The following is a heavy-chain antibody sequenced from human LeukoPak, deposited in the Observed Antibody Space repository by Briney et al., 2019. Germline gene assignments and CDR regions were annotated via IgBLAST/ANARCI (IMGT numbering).Heavy chain of an antibody. CDR3: AWGGLRFLEWLEFDS. CDR1: GGTFSSYA. J-gene: IGHJ4*02. V-gene: IGHV1-69*13. D-gene: IGHD3-3*01. Sequence: SVKVSCKASGGTFSSYAISWVRQAPGQGLEWMGGIIPIFGTANYAQKFQGRVTITADESTSTAYMELSSLRSEDTAVYYCAWGGLRFLEWLEFDSWGQGTLVTVSS. CDR2: IIPIFGTA.